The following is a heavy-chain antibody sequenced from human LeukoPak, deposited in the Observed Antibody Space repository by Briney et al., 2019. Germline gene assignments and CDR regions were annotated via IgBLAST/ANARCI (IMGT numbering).Heavy chain of an antibody. CDR1: AGTFSSYA. V-gene: IGHV1-69*13. Sequence: PSVKVSCKASAGTFSSYAISWVRHAPGQGLGWMGGIIPIFGTANYAQKLQGRVTITAEESTSTAYMELSSLRSEETAVYYCASTDIVVVPAAIQYNWFDPWGQGTLVTVSS. CDR3: ASTDIVVVPAAIQYNWFDP. D-gene: IGHD2-2*01. J-gene: IGHJ5*02. CDR2: IIPIFGTA.